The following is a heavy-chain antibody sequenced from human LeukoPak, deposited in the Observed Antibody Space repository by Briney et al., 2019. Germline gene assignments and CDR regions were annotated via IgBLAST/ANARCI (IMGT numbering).Heavy chain of an antibody. D-gene: IGHD3-22*01. CDR2: MNPNSGGT. V-gene: IGHV1-2*02. CDR3: ASLSGYYYVDY. CDR1: GYTFTGYQ. J-gene: IGHJ4*02. Sequence: GASVKVSCKASGYTFTGYQMHWVRQAPGQRLEWMGWMNPNSGGTNYAQKFQGRVTMTRDTSISTAYMELSRLTSDDTAMYYCASLSGYYYVDYWGQGSLVTVSS.